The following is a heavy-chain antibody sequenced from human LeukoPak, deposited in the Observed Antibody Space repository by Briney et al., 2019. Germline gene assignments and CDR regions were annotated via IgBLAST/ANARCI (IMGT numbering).Heavy chain of an antibody. CDR2: ISGGGETT. CDR1: GFTFNNYA. J-gene: IGHJ4*02. Sequence: GGSLRLSCAASGFTFNNYAMNWVRQAPGKGLERVSSISGGGETTYYAGSAKGRFTISRDNSQNTLYLQMNSLRAEDTAVYYCARDYADYVGYFFFDYWGQGTLVTVSS. CDR3: ARDYADYVGYFFFDY. D-gene: IGHD4-17*01. V-gene: IGHV3-23*01.